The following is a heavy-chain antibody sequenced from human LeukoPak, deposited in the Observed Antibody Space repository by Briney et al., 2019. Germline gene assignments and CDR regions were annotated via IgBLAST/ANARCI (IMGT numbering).Heavy chain of an antibody. CDR3: AKGITGTTGGYFDY. CDR1: GFTFSSYG. CDR2: ISGSGGST. Sequence: GGSLRPSCAASGFTFSSYGMSWVRQAPGKGLEWVSTISGSGGSTHYADSVKGRFTISRDYSKNTLYLQMNNLRAEDTAVYFCAKGITGTTGGYFDYWGQGTLVTVSS. J-gene: IGHJ4*02. V-gene: IGHV3-23*01. D-gene: IGHD1-20*01.